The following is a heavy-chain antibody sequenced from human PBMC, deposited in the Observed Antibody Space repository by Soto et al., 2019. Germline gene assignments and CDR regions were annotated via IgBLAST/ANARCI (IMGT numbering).Heavy chain of an antibody. CDR1: GFSFSDYA. CDR3: VTDPSTVAATPCDY. J-gene: IGHJ4*02. CDR2: ISYDGSSK. V-gene: IGHV3-30*04. Sequence: QVQLVESGGGVVQPGRSLRLSCVASGFSFSDYAMHWVRQAPGKGLEWVAFISYDGSSKDYADSVTCRFTISRDNSKSTLNLQMSSLSAEDTGVYYCVTDPSTVAATPCDYWGQGTLVVVSS. D-gene: IGHD4-17*01.